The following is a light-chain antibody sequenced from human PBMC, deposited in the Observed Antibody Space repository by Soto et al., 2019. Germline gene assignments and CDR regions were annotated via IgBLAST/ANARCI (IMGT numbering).Light chain of an antibody. J-gene: IGKJ1*01. CDR1: QSVGSN. V-gene: IGKV3-20*01. Sequence: VLPRSQGTLSLSPGERATLTCRASQSVGSNLAWYQQKPGQAPRLLIYGASNRATGIPDRFSGSGSGTDFTLPISSLEPEEFAVYYCQQYGSSGTFGQGTKVDI. CDR3: QQYGSSGT. CDR2: GAS.